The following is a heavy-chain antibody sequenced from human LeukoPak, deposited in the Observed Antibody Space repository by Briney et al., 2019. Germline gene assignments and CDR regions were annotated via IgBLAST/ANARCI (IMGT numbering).Heavy chain of an antibody. Sequence: GGSLRLSCAASGFTFSSYGMHWVRQAPGKGLEWVAVISYDGSNKYYADSVKGRFTISRDNSKNTLYLQMNSLRAEDTAVYYCAKGKEKRWLQSQGAFDIWGQGTMVTVSS. CDR3: AKGKEKRWLQSQGAFDI. D-gene: IGHD5-24*01. V-gene: IGHV3-30*18. CDR1: GFTFSSYG. J-gene: IGHJ3*02. CDR2: ISYDGSNK.